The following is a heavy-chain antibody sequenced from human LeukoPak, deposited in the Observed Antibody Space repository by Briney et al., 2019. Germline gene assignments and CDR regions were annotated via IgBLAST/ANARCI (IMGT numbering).Heavy chain of an antibody. CDR1: GGFISSYY. J-gene: IGHJ4*02. D-gene: IGHD2-2*01. Sequence: SETLSLTCTVSGGFISSYYWSWIRQPPGKGLEWIGYIYYSGITNYNPSLKSRVTISVDTSKNQFSLKLSSLTAADTAVYYCARDKYCSSTSCSPLFDYWGQGTLVTVSS. CDR2: IYYSGIT. V-gene: IGHV4-59*01. CDR3: ARDKYCSSTSCSPLFDY.